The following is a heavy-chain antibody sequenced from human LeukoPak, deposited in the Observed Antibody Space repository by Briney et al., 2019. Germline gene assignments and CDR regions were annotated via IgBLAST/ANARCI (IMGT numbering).Heavy chain of an antibody. V-gene: IGHV3-48*04. CDR3: ARDGGYSYRYGPTQFDY. D-gene: IGHD5-18*01. CDR2: ISGSGSTI. CDR1: GFTFSSYG. J-gene: IGHJ4*02. Sequence: GGTLRLSCAASGFTFSSYGMSWVRQAPGKGLEWVSGISGSGSTIYYADSVKGRFTISRDNAKNSLYLQMNSLRAEDTAVYYCARDGGYSYRYGPTQFDYWGEGTLVTVSS.